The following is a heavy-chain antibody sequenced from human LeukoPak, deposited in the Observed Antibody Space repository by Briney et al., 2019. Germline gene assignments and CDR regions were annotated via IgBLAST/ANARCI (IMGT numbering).Heavy chain of an antibody. CDR1: GFTFSSYG. Sequence: PGRSLRLSCAASGFTFSSYGMHWVRQAPGKGLEWVAVISYDGSNKYYADSVKGRFTISRDNSKNTLYLQMNSLRAEDTAVYYCANHHDYWGQGTLVTVSS. CDR3: ANHHDY. V-gene: IGHV3-30*18. CDR2: ISYDGSNK. J-gene: IGHJ4*02.